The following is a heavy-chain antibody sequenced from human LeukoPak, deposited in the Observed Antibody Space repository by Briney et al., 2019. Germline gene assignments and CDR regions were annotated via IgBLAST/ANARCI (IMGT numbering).Heavy chain of an antibody. CDR3: VKSYTTGWYSAFDI. CDR2: ITTGDGNT. D-gene: IGHD6-19*01. V-gene: IGHV3-23*01. Sequence: GGSLRLSCTASGFTFSSYTMTWVRQAPGKGLKWVSTITTGDGNTYYADSVKGRFTVSRDDSKNTLYLQMNSLRAEDTAVYYCVKSYTTGWYSAFDIWGQGTMVTVSS. J-gene: IGHJ3*02. CDR1: GFTFSSYT.